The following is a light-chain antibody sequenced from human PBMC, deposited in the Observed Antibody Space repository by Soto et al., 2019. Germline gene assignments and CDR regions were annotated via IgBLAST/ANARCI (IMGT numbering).Light chain of an antibody. CDR3: SAWDDSLNDYV. Sequence: QSVLTQPPSVSEAPRQRVTISCSGSSSNIGDNAVNWYQHLPGKAPKLLIYYDDLLSSGVSDRFSGSKSGTSASPAISGLQSNGEADYYCSAWDDSLNDYVFGTGTKLTVL. V-gene: IGLV1-36*01. CDR1: SSNIGDNA. J-gene: IGLJ1*01. CDR2: YDD.